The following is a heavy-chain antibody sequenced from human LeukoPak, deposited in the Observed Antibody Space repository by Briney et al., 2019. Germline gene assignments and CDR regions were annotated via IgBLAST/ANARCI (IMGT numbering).Heavy chain of an antibody. D-gene: IGHD6-13*01. V-gene: IGHV3-9*01. J-gene: IGHJ4*02. CDR2: ISWNSGSI. CDR3: ARDGYSSSWSAFDY. Sequence: GGSLRLSCAASGFTFDDYAMHWVRQAPGKGLEWVSGISWNSGSIGYADSVKGRFTISRDNAKNSLYLQMNSLRAEDTAVYYCARDGYSSSWSAFDYWGQGTLVTVSS. CDR1: GFTFDDYA.